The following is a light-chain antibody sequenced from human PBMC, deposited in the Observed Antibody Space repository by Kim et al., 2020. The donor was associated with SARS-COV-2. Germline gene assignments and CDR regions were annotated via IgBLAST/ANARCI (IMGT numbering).Light chain of an antibody. V-gene: IGLV3-9*01. J-gene: IGLJ2*01. CDR1: NIGSKN. CDR3: QVWDSSTVV. Sequence: SVALGQTARITCGGNNIGSKNVHWYQQKPGQAPVPVIYRDSNRPSGIPERFSGSNSGNTATLTISRAQAGDEADYYCQVWDSSTVVFGGGTQLTVL. CDR2: RDS.